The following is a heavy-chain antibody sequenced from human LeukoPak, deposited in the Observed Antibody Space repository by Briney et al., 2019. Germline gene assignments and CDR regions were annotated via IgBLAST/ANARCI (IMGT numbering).Heavy chain of an antibody. Sequence: SETLSLTCTVSGGSISSGSYYWGWIRQPPRKGLEWIGTIYYSGTTYYNPPLQTRVTVSVATPKTQFSLTLTPVTAADTAVYYCARLQYSSTNIDYWGQGTLVTVSS. CDR3: ARLQYSSTNIDY. CDR2: IYYSGTT. D-gene: IGHD6-19*01. V-gene: IGHV4-39*01. J-gene: IGHJ4*02. CDR1: GGSISSGSYY.